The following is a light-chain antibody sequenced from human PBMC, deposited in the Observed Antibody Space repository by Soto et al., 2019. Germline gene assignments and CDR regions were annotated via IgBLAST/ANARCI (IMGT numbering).Light chain of an antibody. J-gene: IGKJ5*01. Sequence: EIVLTQSPATLSLSPGERATLSCRAGQTVSTSYLAWYQQKPGQAPRLLIYGASSRATGIQDRFSGSGSGTDFTLTIKRLEPEDSAVYYCKQYGNSLITFGQGTRLEIK. CDR3: KQYGNSLIT. CDR1: QTVSTSY. V-gene: IGKV3-20*01. CDR2: GAS.